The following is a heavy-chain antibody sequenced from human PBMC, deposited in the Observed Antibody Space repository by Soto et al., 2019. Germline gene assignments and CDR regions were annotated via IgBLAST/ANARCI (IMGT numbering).Heavy chain of an antibody. J-gene: IGHJ6*02. Sequence: ASVKVSCKASGYTFTSYAMHWVRQAPGQRLEWMGWINAGNGNTKYSQKFQGRVTITRDTSASTAYMELSSLRSEDTAVYYCASEYCGGDCYSAARYGMDVWGQGTPVTVS. CDR1: GYTFTSYA. CDR3: ASEYCGGDCYSAARYGMDV. CDR2: INAGNGNT. D-gene: IGHD2-21*02. V-gene: IGHV1-3*01.